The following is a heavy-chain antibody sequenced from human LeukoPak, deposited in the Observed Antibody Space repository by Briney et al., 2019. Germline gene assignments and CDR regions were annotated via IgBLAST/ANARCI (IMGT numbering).Heavy chain of an antibody. CDR3: ARAAEYSSGWYLFDY. J-gene: IGHJ4*02. CDR1: GGSISNYY. V-gene: IGHV4-4*07. Sequence: SETLSLTCTVSGGSISNYYWTWIRQPAGKGLEWIGRIYTGGGTNYNPSLKSRVTMSVDTSKNQFSLKLSSVTAADTAMYYCARAAEYSSGWYLFDYWGQGILVTVSA. D-gene: IGHD6-19*01. CDR2: IYTGGGT.